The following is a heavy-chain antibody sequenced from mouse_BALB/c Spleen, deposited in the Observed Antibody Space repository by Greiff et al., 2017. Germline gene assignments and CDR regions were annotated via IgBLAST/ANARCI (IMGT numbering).Heavy chain of an antibody. Sequence: QVQLQQSGAELAKPGASVKMSCKASGYTFTSYWMHWVKQRPGQGLEWIGYINPSTGYTEYNQKFKDKATLTADKSSSTAYMQLSSLTSEDSAVYYCARGDYRYCFDYWGQGTTLTVSS. CDR1: GYTFTSYW. CDR3: ARGDYRYCFDY. CDR2: INPSTGYT. V-gene: IGHV1-7*01. D-gene: IGHD2-14*01. J-gene: IGHJ2*01.